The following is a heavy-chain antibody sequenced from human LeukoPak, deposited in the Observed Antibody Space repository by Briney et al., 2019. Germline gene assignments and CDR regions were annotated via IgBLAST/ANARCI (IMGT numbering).Heavy chain of an antibody. CDR3: ARAPRWLIANWFDP. D-gene: IGHD6-19*01. J-gene: IGHJ5*02. Sequence: ASVKVSCKASGYTFTGYYMHWVRQAPGRGLEWMGWINPNSGGTNYAQKFQGRVTMTRDTSISTAYMELSRLRSDDTAVYYCARAPRWLIANWFDPWGQGTLVTVSS. CDR1: GYTFTGYY. V-gene: IGHV1-2*02. CDR2: INPNSGGT.